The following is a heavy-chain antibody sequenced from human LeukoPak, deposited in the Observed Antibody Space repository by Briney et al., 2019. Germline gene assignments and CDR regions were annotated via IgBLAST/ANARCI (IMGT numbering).Heavy chain of an antibody. J-gene: IGHJ4*02. D-gene: IGHD5-18*01. V-gene: IGHV3-30-3*01. CDR3: ARELWLPHSFAY. CDR2: ISYDGSNK. Sequence: GGSLRLSCAASGFTVNSNYMSWVRQAPGKGLEWVAVISYDGSNKYYADSVRGRFTISRDNSKNTLYLQMNSLRAEDTAVYYCARELWLPHSFAYWGQGTLVTVSS. CDR1: GFTVNSNY.